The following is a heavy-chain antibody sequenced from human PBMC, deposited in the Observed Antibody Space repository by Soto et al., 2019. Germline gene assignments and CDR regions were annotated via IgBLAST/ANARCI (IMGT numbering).Heavy chain of an antibody. D-gene: IGHD3-22*01. Sequence: GGSLRLSCAASGFTFSSYAMSWVRQAPGKGLEWVSAISGSGGSTYYADSVKGRFTISRDNSKNTLYLQMNSLRAEDTAVYYCAKGVDYYDSSGPGYWGQGTLVTVSS. CDR3: AKGVDYYDSSGPGY. V-gene: IGHV3-23*01. J-gene: IGHJ4*02. CDR2: ISGSGGST. CDR1: GFTFSSYA.